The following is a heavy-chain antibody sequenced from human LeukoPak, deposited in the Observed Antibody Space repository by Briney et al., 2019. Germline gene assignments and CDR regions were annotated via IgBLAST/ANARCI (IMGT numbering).Heavy chain of an antibody. CDR2: INHSGST. D-gene: IGHD6-19*01. CDR1: GGSISSYY. CDR3: ARGEGRRSRYSSGYDY. J-gene: IGHJ4*02. V-gene: IGHV4-34*01. Sequence: SETLSLTCTVSGGSISSYYWSWIRQPPGKGLEWIGEINHSGSTNYNPSLKSRVTISVDTSKNQFSLKLSSVTAADTAVYYCARGEGRRSRYSSGYDYWGQGTLVTVSS.